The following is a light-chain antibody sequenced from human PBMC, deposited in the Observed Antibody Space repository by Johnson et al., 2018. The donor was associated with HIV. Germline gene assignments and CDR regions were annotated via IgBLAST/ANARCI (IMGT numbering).Light chain of an antibody. CDR3: GTWDSSLSNFV. CDR2: DNN. CDR1: SSNVGSSF. Sequence: QSVLTQPPSMSAAPGQTVTISCSGSSSNVGSSFVSWYRQVPGTAPKLLIYDNNKRPSGIPGRFSGSKSGPSATLGITGLQTGDEADYYCGTWDSSLSNFVFGIGTKVSVL. J-gene: IGLJ1*01. V-gene: IGLV1-51*01.